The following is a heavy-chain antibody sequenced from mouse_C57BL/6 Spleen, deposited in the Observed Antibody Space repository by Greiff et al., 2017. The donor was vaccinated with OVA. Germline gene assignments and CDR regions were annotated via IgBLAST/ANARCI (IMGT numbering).Heavy chain of an antibody. V-gene: IGHV1-50*01. CDR1: GYTFTSYW. CDR2: IDPSDSYT. CDR3: ARGRYIDY. J-gene: IGHJ2*01. Sequence: QVQLQQPGAELVKPGASVKLSCKASGYTFTSYWMQWVKQRPGQGLEWIGEIDPSDSYTNYNQKFKGKATLTVDTSSSTAYMQLSSLTSEDSAVYYCARGRYIDYWGQGTTLTVSS.